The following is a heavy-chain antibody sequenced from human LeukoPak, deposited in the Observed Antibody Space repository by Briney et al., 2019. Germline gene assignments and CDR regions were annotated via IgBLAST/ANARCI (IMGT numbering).Heavy chain of an antibody. CDR3: ASNEDDAFDI. J-gene: IGHJ3*02. CDR2: IIPIFGTA. Sequence: SVKVSCKASGGTFSSYAISWVRQAPGQGLEWMGGIIPIFGTANYAQKFQGRVTITADKSTSTAYMELSSLRSEDTAVYCCASNEDDAFDIWGKGTMVTVSS. D-gene: IGHD1-1*01. CDR1: GGTFSSYA. V-gene: IGHV1-69*06.